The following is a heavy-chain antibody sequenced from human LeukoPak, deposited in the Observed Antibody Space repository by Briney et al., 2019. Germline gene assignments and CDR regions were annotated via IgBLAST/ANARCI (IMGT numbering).Heavy chain of an antibody. CDR2: ISSSSSTI. Sequence: GGSLRFSCAASGFTFSSFSMNWVRQAPGKGLKWVSFISSSSSTIYYADSVKGRFTISRDNAKNSLYLQMNSLRAEDTAVYYCARAGYSGTYYIDYWGQGTQVTVSS. J-gene: IGHJ4*02. CDR3: ARAGYSGTYYIDY. CDR1: GFTFSSFS. V-gene: IGHV3-48*01. D-gene: IGHD1-26*01.